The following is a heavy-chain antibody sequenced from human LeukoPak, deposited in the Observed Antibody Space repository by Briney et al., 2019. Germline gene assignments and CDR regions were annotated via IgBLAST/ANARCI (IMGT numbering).Heavy chain of an antibody. CDR2: ISTTGTTI. D-gene: IGHD2-15*01. Sequence: GGPLRLSCAASGFTFSHYEMNWVRQAPGKGLEWVSYISTTGTTIFYADSVKGRFTISRDNAKNSLYLQMNSLRAEDTAVYYCAREGYCSGGSCSKGGYYYYYGMDVWGQGTTVTVSS. J-gene: IGHJ6*02. CDR3: AREGYCSGGSCSKGGYYYYYGMDV. V-gene: IGHV3-48*03. CDR1: GFTFSHYE.